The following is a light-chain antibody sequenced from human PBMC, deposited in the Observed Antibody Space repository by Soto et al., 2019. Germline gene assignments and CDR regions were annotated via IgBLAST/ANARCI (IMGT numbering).Light chain of an antibody. V-gene: IGKV3-20*01. CDR3: QQYGGSPRT. CDR2: GAS. CDR1: QSVTGSY. Sequence: EIVLTQSPGTLSLSPGERATLSCRASQSVTGSYLAWYQQKPGQAPRLLIYGASSRATGIPDRFSGSESGTDFTLTIARLVPEDFAVYYCQQYGGSPRTFGQGTKVEMK. J-gene: IGKJ1*01.